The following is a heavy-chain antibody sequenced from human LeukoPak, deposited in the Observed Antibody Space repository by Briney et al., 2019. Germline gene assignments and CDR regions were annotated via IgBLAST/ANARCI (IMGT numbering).Heavy chain of an antibody. D-gene: IGHD3-22*01. J-gene: IGHJ4*02. CDR2: IYYSGST. CDR3: ARSVRDSSAYYAVY. Sequence: SETLSLTCTVSGGSISSSSYYWGWMRQPPGKGLEWIGSIYYSGSTYYNPSLKSRVTISVDTSKNQFSLKLSSVTAADTAVYYCARSVRDSSAYYAVYWGQGTLVTVSS. CDR1: GGSISSSSYY. V-gene: IGHV4-39*01.